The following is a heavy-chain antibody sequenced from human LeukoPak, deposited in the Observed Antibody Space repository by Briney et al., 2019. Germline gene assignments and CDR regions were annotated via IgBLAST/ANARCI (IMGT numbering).Heavy chain of an antibody. V-gene: IGHV3-30*18. CDR1: GFTFSSYG. CDR3: AKDRGAGAWVLYFDY. J-gene: IGHJ4*02. Sequence: SGGSLRLSCAASGFTFSSYGMHWVRQAPGKGLEWVAVISYHGTDQFYADSVKGLFTVSRDNSKNTLYLQMNSLRAEDSAVYFCAKDRGAGAWVLYFDYWGQGTLVTVSS. CDR2: ISYHGTDQ. D-gene: IGHD3-10*01.